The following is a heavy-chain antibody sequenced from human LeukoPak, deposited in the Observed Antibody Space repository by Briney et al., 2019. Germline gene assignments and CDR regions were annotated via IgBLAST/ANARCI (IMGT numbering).Heavy chain of an antibody. J-gene: IGHJ4*02. D-gene: IGHD3-9*01. V-gene: IGHV1-2*02. CDR2: INPKSGGT. CDR3: ARSPHILTGEKFEY. Sequence: GASVKVSCKASGYTFTGYYMHWVRQAPGQGLKWMGWINPKSGGTNYAEKFQGRVTMTRDTSISTAYLEVIRLRSDDTAVYYCARSPHILTGEKFEYWGQGTRVTVSS. CDR1: GYTFTGYY.